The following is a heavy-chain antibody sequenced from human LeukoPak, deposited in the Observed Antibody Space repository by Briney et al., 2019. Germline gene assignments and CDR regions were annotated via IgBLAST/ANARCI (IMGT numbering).Heavy chain of an antibody. Sequence: GRSLRLSCAASGFTFSSYGMHWVRQAPGKGLEWVAFIRYDGSNKYYADSVKGRFTIPRDNSKNTLYLQMNSLRAEDTAVYYCARGGILITFGAIDYWGQGTLVTVSS. D-gene: IGHD3-16*01. CDR2: IRYDGSNK. CDR3: ARGGILITFGAIDY. J-gene: IGHJ4*02. V-gene: IGHV3-30*02. CDR1: GFTFSSYG.